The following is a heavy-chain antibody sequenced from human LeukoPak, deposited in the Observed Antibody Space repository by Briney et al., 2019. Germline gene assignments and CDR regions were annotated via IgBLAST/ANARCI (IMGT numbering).Heavy chain of an antibody. D-gene: IGHD1-20*01. Sequence: GSSVKVSCKASGGTFSSYAISWVRQAPGQGLEWMGGIIPIFGTANYAQKFQGRVTITADKSTSTAYMELSSLRSEDTAVYYCARVAYNWNDRIDWFDPWGQGTLVTVSS. V-gene: IGHV1-69*06. CDR3: ARVAYNWNDRIDWFDP. CDR1: GGTFSSYA. J-gene: IGHJ5*02. CDR2: IIPIFGTA.